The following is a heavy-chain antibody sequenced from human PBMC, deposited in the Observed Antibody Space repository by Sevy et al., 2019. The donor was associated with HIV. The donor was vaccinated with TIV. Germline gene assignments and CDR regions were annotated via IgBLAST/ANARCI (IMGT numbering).Heavy chain of an antibody. D-gene: IGHD2-8*01. J-gene: IGHJ4*02. CDR3: ARGGCTKPHDY. CDR1: GFTFSKYS. Sequence: GGSLRLSCAASGFTFSKYSMSWIRQTPGKGLEWVSTFSFGCGKINYADSVKGRFTISRDDSRNTFYLQMNSLRAEDTAIYYGARGGCTKPHDYWGQGTVVTVSS. CDR2: FSFGCGKI. V-gene: IGHV3-23*01.